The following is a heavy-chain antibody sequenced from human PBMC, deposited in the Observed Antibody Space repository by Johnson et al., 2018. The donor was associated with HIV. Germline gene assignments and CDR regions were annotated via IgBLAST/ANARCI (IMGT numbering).Heavy chain of an antibody. D-gene: IGHD6-25*01. CDR2: ISYDGSNK. J-gene: IGHJ3*02. CDR1: GFTFNTYA. V-gene: IGHV3-30*04. CDR3: ARAMAAAGVRTFDI. Sequence: QVLLVESGGGVVQPGRSLKLSCTVSGFTFNTYAMYWVRQALGRGLEWVAVISYDGSNKYYADSVKGRFNISRDNSKNTLYLQMNSVRPEDAAVYYCARAMAAAGVRTFDIWGQGTMVTVSS.